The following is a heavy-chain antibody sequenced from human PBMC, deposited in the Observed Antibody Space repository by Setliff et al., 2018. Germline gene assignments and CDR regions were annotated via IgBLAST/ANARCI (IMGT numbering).Heavy chain of an antibody. D-gene: IGHD4-4*01. V-gene: IGHV1-69*05. Sequence: SVKVSCKASGDTFSSYAINWVRQAPGQGLEWMGGIIPIFGTANYAQKFQGRLTITTVGSTSTAYMELSSLRSEDTAVYYCARADYIRYFYMDAWGKGTTVTGSS. J-gene: IGHJ6*03. CDR3: ARADYIRYFYMDA. CDR1: GDTFSSYA. CDR2: IIPIFGTA.